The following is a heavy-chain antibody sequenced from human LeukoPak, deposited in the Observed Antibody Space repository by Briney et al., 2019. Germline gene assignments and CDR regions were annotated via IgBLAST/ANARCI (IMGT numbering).Heavy chain of an antibody. J-gene: IGHJ4*02. Sequence: QPGGSLRLSCAASGFTFSSYWMSWVRQAPGKGLEWVANINQDGSETYYVDSVKGRFTISRANPKNSLYLQMNSLRAEDTALYYCARFGSGRQFHYLDFWGQGALVSVSS. V-gene: IGHV3-7*01. CDR3: ARFGSGRQFHYLDF. CDR2: INQDGSET. CDR1: GFTFSSYW. D-gene: IGHD3-10*01.